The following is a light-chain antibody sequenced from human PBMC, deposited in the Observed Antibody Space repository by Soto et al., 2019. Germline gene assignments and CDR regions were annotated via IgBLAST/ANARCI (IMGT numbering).Light chain of an antibody. V-gene: IGLV2-11*01. CDR2: DVN. J-gene: IGLJ3*02. Sequence: QSALTQPRSVSGSPGQSVTLSCTGTSSDVGSYNYVSWYQQHPGKAPKLMIDDVNKRPSGVPDRFSGSRSGNTASLTISGLQAGDEADYYCCSYAGSYTWVFGGGTKLTVL. CDR3: CSYAGSYTWV. CDR1: SSDVGSYNY.